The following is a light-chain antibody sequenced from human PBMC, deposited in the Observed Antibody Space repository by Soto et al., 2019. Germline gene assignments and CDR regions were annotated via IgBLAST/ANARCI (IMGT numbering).Light chain of an antibody. J-gene: IGKJ4*01. CDR3: QQRGNWPPLT. Sequence: DIQMTQSPSSLSAFVGDRVTITCRASQDIGNFLAWYQQKPGKVPKLLIYAASTLQSGVPSRFSGSGSGTDFTLTISSLQPEDVAVYYCQQRGNWPPLTFGGGTKVDIK. CDR2: AAS. CDR1: QDIGNF. V-gene: IGKV1-27*01.